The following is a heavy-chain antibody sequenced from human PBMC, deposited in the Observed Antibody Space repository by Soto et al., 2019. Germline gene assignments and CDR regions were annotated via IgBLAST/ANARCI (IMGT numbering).Heavy chain of an antibody. J-gene: IGHJ4*02. CDR1: GYTFTTYD. Sequence: QVLLVQSGAEVKKPGASVQIYCKASGYTFTTYDLHWVRQAPGQRLEWMGSINANNGNPKYSQRFKGRATFTRDTSAPTRYMDLSSLISEDTAVYCCVVSRGWWAFPYWGQGTLVTVSS. CDR3: VVSRGWWAFPY. V-gene: IGHV1-3*01. CDR2: INANNGNP. D-gene: IGHD6-13*01.